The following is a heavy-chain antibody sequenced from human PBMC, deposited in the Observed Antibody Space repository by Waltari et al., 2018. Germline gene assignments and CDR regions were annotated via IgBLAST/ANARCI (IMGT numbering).Heavy chain of an antibody. J-gene: IGHJ5*02. V-gene: IGHV1-24*01. D-gene: IGHD2-2*01. CDR3: ATVGYCSSTSCYGNWFDP. Sequence: QVQLVQSGAEVKKPGASVKVSCKVSGYTPPEFSMPWGRHAPGKGLEWMGGCDPEDGETSYAQKYQGRVTMTEDTSTDTAYMELSSLRSEDTAVYYCATVGYCSSTSCYGNWFDPWGQGTLVTVSS. CDR2: CDPEDGET. CDR1: GYTPPEFS.